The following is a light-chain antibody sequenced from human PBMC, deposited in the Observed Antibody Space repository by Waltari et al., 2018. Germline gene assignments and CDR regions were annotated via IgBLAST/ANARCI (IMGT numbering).Light chain of an antibody. J-gene: IGKJ2*01. CDR1: QGSSSY. Sequence: IQLTQSPSFLSASVGDRVTITCRASQGSSSYLAWYQQKPGKAPKLLIYAASTLQSGVPSRFSGSGSGTEFTLTIRSLQPEDFATYYCQQLNSYLYTFGQGTKLEIK. CDR3: QQLNSYLYT. CDR2: AAS. V-gene: IGKV1-9*01.